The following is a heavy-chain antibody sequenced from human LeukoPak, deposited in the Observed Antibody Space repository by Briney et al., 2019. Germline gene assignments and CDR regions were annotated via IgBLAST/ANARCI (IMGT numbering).Heavy chain of an antibody. CDR2: VSSKGGTK. V-gene: IGHV3-48*03. J-gene: IGHJ6*02. CDR3: ARVPYDYGSGNYHSDYYNMDV. CDR1: GFTLSSHE. Sequence: GGSLRLSCAASGFTLSSHEVNWVRQAPGKGLEWISYVSSKGGTKYYADSVKGRFTISRDNAKKSLYLQMNSLRAEDTAVYYCARVPYDYGSGNYHSDYYNMDVWGQGTTVTVSS. D-gene: IGHD3-16*02.